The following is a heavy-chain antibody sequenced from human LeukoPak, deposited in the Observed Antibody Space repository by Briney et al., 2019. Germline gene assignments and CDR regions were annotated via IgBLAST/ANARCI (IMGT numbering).Heavy chain of an antibody. CDR3: ARDRRTVGSGSYWRLWFDP. J-gene: IGHJ5*02. CDR2: TYYRSKWYN. CDR1: GDSVSSNSAA. D-gene: IGHD3-10*01. Sequence: SQTLSLTCAISGDSVSSNSAAWNWIRQSPSRGLEWLGRTYYRSKWYNDYAVSVKSRITINPDTSKNQFSLQRNSVTPEDTAVYYCARDRRTVGSGSYWRLWFDPWGQGTLVTVSS. V-gene: IGHV6-1*01.